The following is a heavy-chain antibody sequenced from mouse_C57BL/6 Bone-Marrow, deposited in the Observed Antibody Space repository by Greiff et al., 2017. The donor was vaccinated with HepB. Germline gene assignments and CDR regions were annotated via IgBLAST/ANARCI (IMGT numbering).Heavy chain of an antibody. V-gene: IGHV1-81*01. CDR3: ARVYYSNYLYYFDY. Sequence: QVQLQQSGAELARPGASVKLSCKASGYTFTSYGISWVKQRTGQGLEWIGEIYPRSGNTYYNEKFKGKATLTADKSSSTAYMELRSLTSEDSAVYFCARVYYSNYLYYFDYWGQGTTLTVAS. J-gene: IGHJ2*01. CDR1: GYTFTSYG. CDR2: IYPRSGNT. D-gene: IGHD2-5*01.